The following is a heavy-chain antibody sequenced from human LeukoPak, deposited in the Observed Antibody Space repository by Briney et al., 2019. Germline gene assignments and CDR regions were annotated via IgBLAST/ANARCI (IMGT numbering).Heavy chain of an antibody. CDR1: GFTFSSYM. Sequence: GGSLRLSCAASGFTFSSYMMNWVRQAPGKGLEWVSYIGSSGSTIYYADSVKGRFTISRDNAKNSLYLQMNSLRAEDTAVYYCARDRYVGATTAGDSDSWGQGTLVTVSS. J-gene: IGHJ5*01. CDR2: IGSSGSTI. V-gene: IGHV3-48*04. D-gene: IGHD1-26*01. CDR3: ARDRYVGATTAGDSDS.